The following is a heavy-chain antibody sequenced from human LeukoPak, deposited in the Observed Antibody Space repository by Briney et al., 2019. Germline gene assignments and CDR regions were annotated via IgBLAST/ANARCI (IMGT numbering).Heavy chain of an antibody. CDR1: GXTFNDYY. V-gene: IGHV3-11*03. D-gene: IGHD4-11*01. Sequence: GGSLRLSCAASGXTFNDYYMSWIRQAPGKGLEWVSYISSSTTYTNYADSVKGRFTISRDNAKNSLYLQMNNLRAEDTAVYYCARWRTTVYGMDVWGQGTTVTVSS. CDR2: ISSSTTYT. CDR3: ARWRTTVYGMDV. J-gene: IGHJ6*02.